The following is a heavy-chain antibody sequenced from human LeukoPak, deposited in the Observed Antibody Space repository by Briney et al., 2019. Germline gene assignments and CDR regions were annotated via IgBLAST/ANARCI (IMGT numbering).Heavy chain of an antibody. J-gene: IGHJ3*02. CDR2: IRSNANSYAT. V-gene: IGHV3-73*01. D-gene: IGHD2/OR15-2a*01. CDR1: GLTFSGSA. Sequence: GGSLRLSCAASGLTFSGSAMHWVSQDSGKGLEWVGRIRSNANSYATEHGASVKGRFTISRADSKNTAYLQMNSLKAEDTAVYYCAYASQISMTGDGAFDIWGQGTMVAVSS. CDR3: AYASQISMTGDGAFDI.